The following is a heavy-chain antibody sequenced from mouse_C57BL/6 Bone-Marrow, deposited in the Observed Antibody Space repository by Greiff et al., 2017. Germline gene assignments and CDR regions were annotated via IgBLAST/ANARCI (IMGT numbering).Heavy chain of an antibody. CDR2: IYPRSGNT. CDR1: GYTFTSYG. J-gene: IGHJ1*03. D-gene: IGHD1-2*01. CDR3: ARLKGTTAPYWYFDV. V-gene: IGHV1-81*01. Sequence: GAELARPGASVKLSCKASGYTFTSYGISWVKQRTGQGLEWIGEIYPRSGNTYYNEKFKGKATLTADKSSSTAYMELRSLTSEDSAVYFCARLKGTTAPYWYFDVWGTGTTVTVSS.